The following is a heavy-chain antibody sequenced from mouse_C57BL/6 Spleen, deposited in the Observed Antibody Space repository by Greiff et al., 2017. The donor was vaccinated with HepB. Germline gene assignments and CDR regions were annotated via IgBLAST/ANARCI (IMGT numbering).Heavy chain of an antibody. CDR2: IRLKSDNYAT. CDR1: GFTFSNYW. V-gene: IGHV6-3*01. Sequence: EVQWVESGGGLVQPGGSMKLSCVASGFTFSNYWMNWVRQSPEKGLEWVAQIRLKSDNYATHYAESVKGRFTISRDDSKSSVYLQMNNLRAEDTGIYYCTELGRPIYYFDYWGQGTTLTVSS. D-gene: IGHD4-1*01. J-gene: IGHJ2*01. CDR3: TELGRPIYYFDY.